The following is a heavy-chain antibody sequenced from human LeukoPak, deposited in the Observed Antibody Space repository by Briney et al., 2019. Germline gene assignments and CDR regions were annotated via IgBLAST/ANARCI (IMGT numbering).Heavy chain of an antibody. CDR2: INPSGGTT. CDR1: GYTFTGYY. J-gene: IGHJ6*02. CDR3: ARDRRETIFGVVPGYGMDV. Sequence: ASVKVSCKASGYTFTGYYMHWVRQAPGQGLEWMGIINPSGGTTSYAQKFQGRVTMTRDTSTSTVYMELSSLRSEDTAVYYCARDRRETIFGVVPGYGMDVWGQGTTVTVSS. V-gene: IGHV1-46*01. D-gene: IGHD3-3*01.